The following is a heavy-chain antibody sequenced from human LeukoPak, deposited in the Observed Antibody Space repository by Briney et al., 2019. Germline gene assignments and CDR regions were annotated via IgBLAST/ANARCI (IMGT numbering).Heavy chain of an antibody. CDR1: GGSISGYY. D-gene: IGHD1-7*01. V-gene: IGHV4-34*01. Sequence: SETLSLTCTVSGGSISGYYWSWIRQPPGKGLEWIGEINHSGSTNYNPSLKSRVTISVDTSKNQFTLKLSSVTAADTAVYYCARATGTKVPPGYWGQGTLVTVSS. CDR3: ARATGTKVPPGY. CDR2: INHSGST. J-gene: IGHJ4*02.